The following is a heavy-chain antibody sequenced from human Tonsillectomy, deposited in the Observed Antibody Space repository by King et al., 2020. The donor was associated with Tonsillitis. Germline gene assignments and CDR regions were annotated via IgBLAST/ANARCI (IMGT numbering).Heavy chain of an antibody. V-gene: IGHV3-23*04. D-gene: IGHD3-3*01. CDR3: YETHQVFDI. CDR1: GFTFSIFA. CDR2: ISGSGGST. Sequence: VQLVESGGGLVQPGGSLRLSWAASGFTFSIFAMSWVRQAPGKGLEWVSAISGSGGSTYYADSVKGRFTISRDNSKNTLYLLMNSLRAEDTAVYYCYETHQVFDIWGQGTMVTVSS. J-gene: IGHJ3*02.